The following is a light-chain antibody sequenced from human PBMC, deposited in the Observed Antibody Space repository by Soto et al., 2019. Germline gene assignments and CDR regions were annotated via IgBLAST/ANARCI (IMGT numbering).Light chain of an antibody. CDR2: GAS. V-gene: IGKV3-15*01. CDR3: QQYNKWPLT. CDR1: QSVSIN. Sequence: EIVMTQSPVTLSESPGESATLSCRASQSVSINLAWYQQKPGQAPRLLIYGASTRATGIPARFSGSGSGTEXTXXXXXLQSEDFAXXXXQQYNKWPLTFGGGTKVEIK. J-gene: IGKJ4*01.